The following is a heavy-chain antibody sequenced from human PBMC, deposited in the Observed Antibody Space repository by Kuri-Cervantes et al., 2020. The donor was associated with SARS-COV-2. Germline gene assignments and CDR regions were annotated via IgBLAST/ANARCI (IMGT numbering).Heavy chain of an antibody. J-gene: IGHJ4*02. Sequence: SETLSLTCTVSGGSISSYYWSWIRQPPGKGLEWIGYIYYSGSTNYNPSLKSRVTMSVDTSNKQFSLKLSSVTAADTAVYYCARGHSSSFDYWGQGTLVTVSS. CDR3: ARGHSSSFDY. V-gene: IGHV4-59*12. CDR2: IYYSGST. D-gene: IGHD6-13*01. CDR1: GGSISSYY.